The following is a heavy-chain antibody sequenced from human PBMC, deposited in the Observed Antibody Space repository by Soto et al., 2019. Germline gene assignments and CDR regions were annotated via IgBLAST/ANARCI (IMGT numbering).Heavy chain of an antibody. CDR2: ISAYNGDT. CDR3: XXXXXXXXYXYYYMDV. Sequence: QVQLLQSGAEVKKPGASVKVSCKASGYTFTNYGITWVRQAPGQGLEWMGWISAYNGDTHYTQRLQGRVTMTTDTSXXXXXXXXXXXXXXXXXXXXXXXXXXXXXYXYYYMDVWGKGTTVTVSS. CDR1: GYTFTNYG. V-gene: IGHV1-18*01. J-gene: IGHJ6*03.